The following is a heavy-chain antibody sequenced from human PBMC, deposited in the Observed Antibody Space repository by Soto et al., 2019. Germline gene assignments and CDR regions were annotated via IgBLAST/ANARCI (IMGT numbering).Heavy chain of an antibody. V-gene: IGHV1-18*01. D-gene: IGHD2-2*01. CDR2: ISTYSGIR. Sequence: QVLLVQSGPEVRKPGASVKVSCKASGYTFTSHGVSWLRQAPGQGLEWLGWISTYSGIRNYARKFQDRVTMGSDTSTSTGYMELRSLPSNHTAMYYCARDPSTSRFDYWGQGTLVTVSS. CDR1: GYTFTSHG. CDR3: ARDPSTSRFDY. J-gene: IGHJ4*02.